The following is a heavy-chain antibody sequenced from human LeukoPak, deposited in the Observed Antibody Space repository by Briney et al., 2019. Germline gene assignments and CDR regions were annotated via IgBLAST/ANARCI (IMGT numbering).Heavy chain of an antibody. CDR1: GFTFSSYS. Sequence: GGSLRLSCAASGFTFSSYSMNWVRQAPGKGLEWVSSISSSSSYIYYADSVKGRFTTSRDNAKNSLYLQMNSLRAEDTAVYYCARDPGLYAFDIWGQGTMVTVSS. CDR3: ARDPGLYAFDI. V-gene: IGHV3-21*01. D-gene: IGHD2-2*02. CDR2: ISSSSSYI. J-gene: IGHJ3*02.